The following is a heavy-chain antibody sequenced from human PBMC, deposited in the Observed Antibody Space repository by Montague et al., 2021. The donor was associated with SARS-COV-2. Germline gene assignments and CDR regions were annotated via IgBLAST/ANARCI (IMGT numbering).Heavy chain of an antibody. Sequence: SETLSLTCAVYDGSFSGYYWNWIRQPPGKGLEWIGEMSHGGTTNYNPSLKSRATISLDKSKSQFSLKLTSVTAADTAIYYCGRGRKVVPWFRYYDMDVWGQGTTVTVSS. J-gene: IGHJ6*02. CDR2: MSHGGTT. CDR1: DGSFSGYY. CDR3: GRGRKVVPWFRYYDMDV. V-gene: IGHV4-34*01. D-gene: IGHD1-14*01.